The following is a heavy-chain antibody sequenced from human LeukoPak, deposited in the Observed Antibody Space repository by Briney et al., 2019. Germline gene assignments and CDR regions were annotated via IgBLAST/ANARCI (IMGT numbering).Heavy chain of an antibody. J-gene: IGHJ4*02. CDR2: INPNSGGA. D-gene: IGHD3-3*01. Sequence: ASVKVSCKASGYTFTGYYMHWVRQAPGQGLEWMGRINPNSGGANYAQKFQGRGTMTRDTSISTAYMELSRLRSDDTAVYYCASTIFGVVIAYWGQGTLVTVSS. CDR1: GYTFTGYY. V-gene: IGHV1-2*06. CDR3: ASTIFGVVIAY.